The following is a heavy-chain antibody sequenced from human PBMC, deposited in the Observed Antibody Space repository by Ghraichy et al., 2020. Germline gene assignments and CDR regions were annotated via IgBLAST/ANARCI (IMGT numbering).Heavy chain of an antibody. D-gene: IGHD3-22*01. V-gene: IGHV4-59*01. CDR3: ARGAYYDSSGYYYPDWYFDL. J-gene: IGHJ2*01. CDR1: GGSISSYY. Sequence: ETLSLTCTVSGGSISSYYWSWIRQPPGKGLEWIGYIYYSGSTNYNPSLKSRVTISVDTSKNQFSLKLSSVTAADTAVYYCARGAYYDSSGYYYPDWYFDLWGRGTLVTVSS. CDR2: IYYSGST.